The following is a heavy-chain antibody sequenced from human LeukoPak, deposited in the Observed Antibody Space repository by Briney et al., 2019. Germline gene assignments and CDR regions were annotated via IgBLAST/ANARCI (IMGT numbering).Heavy chain of an antibody. J-gene: IGHJ4*02. Sequence: PGGSLRLSCAASGFTFSSYGMHWVRQAPGKGLEWVAFIRYDGSNKYYADSVKGRFTISRDNSKNTLYLQMNSLRAEDTAVYYCAKGHTDCGGECPLFDYWGQGTLVTVSS. CDR2: IRYDGSNK. CDR1: GFTFSSYG. D-gene: IGHD2-21*01. CDR3: AKGHTDCGGECPLFDY. V-gene: IGHV3-30*02.